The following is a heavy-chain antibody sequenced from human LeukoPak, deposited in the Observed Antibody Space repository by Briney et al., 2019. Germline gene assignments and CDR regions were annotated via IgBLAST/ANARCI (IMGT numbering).Heavy chain of an antibody. CDR3: PKDPSYYYDSSGYSFDY. Sequence: GGSLRLSCAASGFTFSSYAMSWVRQAPGKGLEWVSAISGSGGSTYYADSVKGRFTISRDNSKNTLYLQMNSLRAEDTAVYYCPKDPSYYYDSSGYSFDYWGQGTLVTVSS. V-gene: IGHV3-23*01. J-gene: IGHJ4*02. CDR2: ISGSGGST. CDR1: GFTFSSYA. D-gene: IGHD3-22*01.